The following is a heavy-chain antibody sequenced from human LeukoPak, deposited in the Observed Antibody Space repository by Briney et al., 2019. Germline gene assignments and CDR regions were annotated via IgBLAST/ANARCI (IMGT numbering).Heavy chain of an antibody. J-gene: IGHJ4*02. CDR2: FDPDDGET. Sequence: ASVKVSCKVSGYSLTELSMHWVRQAPGKGLEWMGGFDPDDGETIYAQKFQGRVAMTEDTSTDTAYMELSSLRSEDTAVYYCATLGTLNTRDYYDSSGYYYFDYWGQGTLVTVSS. V-gene: IGHV1-24*01. CDR3: ATLGTLNTRDYYDSSGYYYFDY. D-gene: IGHD3-22*01. CDR1: GYSLTELS.